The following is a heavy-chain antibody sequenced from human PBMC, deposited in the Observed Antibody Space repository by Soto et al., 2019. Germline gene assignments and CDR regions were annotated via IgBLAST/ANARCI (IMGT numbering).Heavy chain of an antibody. J-gene: IGHJ6*02. CDR2: IFSNDEK. V-gene: IGHV2-26*01. Sequence: SGPTLVNPTETLTLTCTVSGFSLSNARMGVSWLRQPPGKALEWLAHIFSNDEKSYSTSLKSRLTISKDTSKSQVVLTMTNMDPVDTATYYCARIVAYYYYGMDVWGQGTTVTVSS. CDR3: ARIVAYYYYGMDV. D-gene: IGHD5-12*01. CDR1: GFSLSNARMG.